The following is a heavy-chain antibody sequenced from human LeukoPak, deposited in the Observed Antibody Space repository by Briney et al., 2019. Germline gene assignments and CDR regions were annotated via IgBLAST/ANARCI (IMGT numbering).Heavy chain of an antibody. Sequence: SETLSLTCTVSGGSISSGDYYWSWIRQPPGKGLEWIGYIYYSGSTYYNPSLKSRVTISVDTSKNQFSLKLSSVTAADTAVYYCAGTYYDFWSGYYDYYGMDVWGQGTTVTVSS. CDR1: GGSISSGDYY. CDR3: AGTYYDFWSGYYDYYGMDV. CDR2: IYYSGST. J-gene: IGHJ6*02. V-gene: IGHV4-30-4*01. D-gene: IGHD3-3*01.